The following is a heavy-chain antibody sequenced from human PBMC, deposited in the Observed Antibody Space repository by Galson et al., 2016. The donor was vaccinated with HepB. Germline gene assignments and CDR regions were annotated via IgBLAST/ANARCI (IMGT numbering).Heavy chain of an antibody. CDR3: VRGIVGTTLFFDF. V-gene: IGHV6-1*01. CDR2: WYD. J-gene: IGHJ4*02. D-gene: IGHD1-26*01. Sequence: WYDDYAMSVKSRITITPDTSKNQFSLRLNSVTPEDTAVYSCVRGIVGTTLFFDFWGLGTLVTVSS.